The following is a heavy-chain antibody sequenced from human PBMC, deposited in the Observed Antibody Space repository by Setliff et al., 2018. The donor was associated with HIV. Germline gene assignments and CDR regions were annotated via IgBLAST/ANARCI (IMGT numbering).Heavy chain of an antibody. CDR1: GFTFSNYA. CDR3: ARYFDSPDY. CDR2: ISGSSGGT. D-gene: IGHD3-9*01. Sequence: LRLSCAVSGFTFSNYAMSWVRQAPGKGLEWVSLISGSSGGTYYADSVMGRFTISRDNAKNTLYLQMNSLRAEDTAVYYCARYFDSPDYWGQGTLVTVSS. V-gene: IGHV3-23*01. J-gene: IGHJ4*02.